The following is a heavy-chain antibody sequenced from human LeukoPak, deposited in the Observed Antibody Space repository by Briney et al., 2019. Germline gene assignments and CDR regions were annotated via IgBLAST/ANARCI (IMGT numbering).Heavy chain of an antibody. Sequence: SETLSLTCTVSGGSISGYYWSWIRQPPGKGLEWIGEINHSGSTNYNPSLKSRVTISVDTSKNQFSLKLSSVTAADTAVYYCASRHGDYEFDYWGQGTLVTVSS. V-gene: IGHV4-34*01. J-gene: IGHJ4*02. CDR3: ASRHGDYEFDY. CDR2: INHSGST. D-gene: IGHD4-17*01. CDR1: GGSISGYY.